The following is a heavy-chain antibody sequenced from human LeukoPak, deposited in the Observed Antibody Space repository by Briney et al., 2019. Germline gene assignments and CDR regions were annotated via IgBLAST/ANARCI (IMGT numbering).Heavy chain of an antibody. CDR3: TRSGYYYYMDV. Sequence: GGSLRLSCAASGFTFSGSAMHWVRQASGKGLEWVGRIRSKANSYATAYAASVKGRFTISRDDSKNTAYLQMNSLKTKGTAVYYCTRSGYYYYMDVWGKGTTVTVSS. CDR1: GFTFSGSA. CDR2: IRSKANSYAT. J-gene: IGHJ6*03. D-gene: IGHD1-26*01. V-gene: IGHV3-73*01.